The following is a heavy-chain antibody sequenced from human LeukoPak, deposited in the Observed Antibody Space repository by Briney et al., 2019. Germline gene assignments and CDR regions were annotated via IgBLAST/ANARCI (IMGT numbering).Heavy chain of an antibody. CDR3: AREYTIFGVVIPLNY. V-gene: IGHV1-18*01. J-gene: IGHJ4*02. D-gene: IGHD3-3*01. Sequence: ASVTVSCKASGYTFTSYGISWVRQAPGQGLEWMGWISAYNGNTNYAQKLQGRVIMTTDASTSTAYMELRSLRTDDTAVYYCAREYTIFGVVIPLNYWGQGTLVTVSS. CDR2: ISAYNGNT. CDR1: GYTFTSYG.